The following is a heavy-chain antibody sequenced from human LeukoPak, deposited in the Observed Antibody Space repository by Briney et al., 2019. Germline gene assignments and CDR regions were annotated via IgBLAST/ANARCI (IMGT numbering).Heavy chain of an antibody. V-gene: IGHV4-30-4*01. CDR2: IYYSGST. J-gene: IGHJ2*01. Sequence: PSETLSLTCTVSGGSISSGDYYWSWIPQPPGKGLDWIGYIYYSGSTYYNPSLKSRVTISVDTSKNQFSLKLSSVTAADTAVYYCARGGKAAVRFDLWGRGTLVTVSS. D-gene: IGHD2-15*01. CDR3: ARGGKAAVRFDL. CDR1: GGSISSGDYY.